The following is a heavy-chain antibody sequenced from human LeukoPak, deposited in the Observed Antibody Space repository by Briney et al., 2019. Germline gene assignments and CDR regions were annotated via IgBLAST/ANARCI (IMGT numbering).Heavy chain of an antibody. J-gene: IGHJ3*02. V-gene: IGHV1-8*02. D-gene: IGHD3-22*01. Sequence: ASVKVSCKASGYTFTGYYMHWVRQATGQGLEWMGWMNPNSGNTGYAQKFQGRVTMTRNTSISTAYMELSGLRSEDTAVYYCARGLYDSSGYYYAIDAFDIWGQGTMVTVSS. CDR1: GYTFTGYY. CDR2: MNPNSGNT. CDR3: ARGLYDSSGYYYAIDAFDI.